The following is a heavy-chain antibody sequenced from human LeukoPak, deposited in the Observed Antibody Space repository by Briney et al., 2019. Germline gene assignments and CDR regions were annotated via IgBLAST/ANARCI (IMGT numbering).Heavy chain of an antibody. Sequence: GGSLRLFCAASGFTFGDYGMHWVRQAPGKGLEWVSLISGDGGSTYYADSVKGRFTISRDNSKNSLYLQMNSLRTEDTALYYCAKDMGGYDLNYWGQGTLVTVSS. CDR2: ISGDGGST. D-gene: IGHD5-12*01. J-gene: IGHJ4*02. CDR1: GFTFGDYG. CDR3: AKDMGGYDLNY. V-gene: IGHV3-43*02.